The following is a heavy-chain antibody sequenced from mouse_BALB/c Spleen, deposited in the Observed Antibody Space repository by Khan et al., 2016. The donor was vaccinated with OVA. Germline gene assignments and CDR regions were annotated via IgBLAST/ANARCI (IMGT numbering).Heavy chain of an antibody. CDR2: INPYNDYT. D-gene: IGHD2-4*01. CDR3: AKDLYYEYDDPY. Sequence: VQLKQSGPELVKPGASVKMSCKSSGYTFTSYIIHWVKQKPGQGLEWIGYINPYNDYTKYNEKFKGKATLPSEKSSSTTYMELSSLTSDDSAVYYCAKDLYYEYDDPYWGQGTLVTVSA. CDR1: GYTFTSYI. V-gene: IGHV1S136*01. J-gene: IGHJ3*01.